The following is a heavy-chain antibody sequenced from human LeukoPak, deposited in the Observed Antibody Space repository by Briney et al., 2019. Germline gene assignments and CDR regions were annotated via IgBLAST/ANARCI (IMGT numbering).Heavy chain of an antibody. J-gene: IGHJ4*02. V-gene: IGHV3-23*01. CDR2: ISGSGGST. Sequence: PGGSLRLSCAASGFTFSSYAMSWVRQAPGKGLEWVSAISGSGGSTYYADSVKGRFTISRDNSKNTLYLQMNSLRAEDTAVYYCAKGEWLDDSSGYYYADWGQGTLVTVSS. CDR1: GFTFSSYA. D-gene: IGHD3-22*01. CDR3: AKGEWLDDSSGYYYAD.